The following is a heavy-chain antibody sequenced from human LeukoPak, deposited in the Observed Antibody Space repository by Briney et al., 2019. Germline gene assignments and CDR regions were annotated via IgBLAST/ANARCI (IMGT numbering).Heavy chain of an antibody. CDR3: ARRLTQYDCFDP. D-gene: IGHD2-2*01. Sequence: SETLSLTCAVYGGSFSDYYWSWIRQPPGKGLEWIGKINHRASTNYNPSLKSRVTISVDTSKNQFSLHLNSVTPEDTAVYYCARRLTQYDCFDPWGQGILVTVSS. J-gene: IGHJ5*02. CDR1: GGSFSDYY. CDR2: INHRAST. V-gene: IGHV4-34*01.